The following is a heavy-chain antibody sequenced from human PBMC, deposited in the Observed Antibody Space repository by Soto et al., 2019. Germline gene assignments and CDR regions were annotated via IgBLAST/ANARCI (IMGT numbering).Heavy chain of an antibody. D-gene: IGHD3-10*01. CDR3: ARFGGGMDV. J-gene: IGHJ6*02. V-gene: IGHV4-59*12. CDR2: MYYSGST. CDR1: GGSISNYY. Sequence: SETLSLTCTVSGGSISNYYWSWIRQPPGKGLEWIGYMYYSGSTNYNPSLKSRVTISVDTSKNQFSPKLSSVTAADTAVYYCARFGGGMDVWGQGTTVTVSS.